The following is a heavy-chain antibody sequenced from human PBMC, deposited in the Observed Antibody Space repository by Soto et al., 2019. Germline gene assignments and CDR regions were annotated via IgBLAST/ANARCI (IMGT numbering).Heavy chain of an antibody. Sequence: GGALRLSCEASGFIFENFVMSWVRQAPGKGLEWISSISGSGFKKYYADSVKGRFTISRDNSKSTVYLELNNLSAEDTAVYHCAKTRAVECEPLSTVYSLDAWVQKPRVTV. V-gene: IGHV3-23*01. CDR3: AKTRAVECEPLSTVYSLDA. CDR2: ISGSGFKK. D-gene: IGHD3-10*01. CDR1: GFIFENFV. J-gene: IGHJ5*02.